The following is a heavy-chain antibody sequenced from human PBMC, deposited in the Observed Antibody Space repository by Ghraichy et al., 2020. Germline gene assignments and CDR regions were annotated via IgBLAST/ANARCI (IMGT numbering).Heavy chain of an antibody. CDR3: ARLRYDSSGYSYYFDS. J-gene: IGHJ4*02. CDR2: IYYSGST. CDR1: GGSISSSSYY. V-gene: IGHV4-39*01. D-gene: IGHD3-22*01. Sequence: SETLSLTCTVSGGSISSSSYYWGWIRQPPGKGLEWIANIYYSGSTYYNPSLKSRVTISVDTSQNQFSLKLSSVTAADTAVYYCARLRYDSSGYSYYFDSWGQGTLVTVSS.